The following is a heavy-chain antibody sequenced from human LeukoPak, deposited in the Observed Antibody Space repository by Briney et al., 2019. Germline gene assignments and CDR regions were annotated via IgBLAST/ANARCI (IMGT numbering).Heavy chain of an antibody. CDR3: ARVLSGSWDWCDP. J-gene: IGHJ5*02. D-gene: IGHD3-22*01. CDR1: GFTFSSYW. CDR2: INTDGSST. Sequence: GGSLRLSCAASGFTFSSYWMHWVRQAPGKGLVWVSRINTDGSSTSYADSVKGRFTISRDNAKNTLYLQMNSLRAEDTAMYYCARVLSGSWDWCDPWGQGTLVTVSS. V-gene: IGHV3-74*01.